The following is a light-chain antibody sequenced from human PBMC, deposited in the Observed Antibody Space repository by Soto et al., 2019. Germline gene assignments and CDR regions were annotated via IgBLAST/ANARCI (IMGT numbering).Light chain of an antibody. J-gene: IGKJ5*01. CDR1: QSVRSN. Sequence: EIVMTQSPDTVYVSPGERATLSCRASQSVRSNLAWYQHKPGQAPRLLIYDGSTRALGIPARFSGSESGTEFTLTISSLQSEDFAVYFCQQYDDWPITFGQGTDWRL. CDR3: QQYDDWPIT. V-gene: IGKV3-15*01. CDR2: DGS.